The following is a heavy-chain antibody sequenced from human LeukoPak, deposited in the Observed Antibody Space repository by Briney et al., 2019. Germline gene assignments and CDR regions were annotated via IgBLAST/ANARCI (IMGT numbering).Heavy chain of an antibody. V-gene: IGHV3-74*01. D-gene: IGHD6-13*01. CDR3: GRDISSSWYSASGMDV. CDR2: INSDGSST. CDR1: AFTFNTYW. Sequence: PGGSLRLSSAASAFTFNTYWMHWVRQAPGKGLVWVSRINSDGSSTSYADSVKGRFTISRDNTKNTLYLQMNSLRAEDTAVYYCGRDISSSWYSASGMDVWGQGTTVTVSS. J-gene: IGHJ6*02.